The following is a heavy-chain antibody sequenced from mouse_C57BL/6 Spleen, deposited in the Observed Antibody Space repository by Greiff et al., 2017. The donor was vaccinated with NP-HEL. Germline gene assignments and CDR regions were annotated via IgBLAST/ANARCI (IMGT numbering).Heavy chain of an antibody. D-gene: IGHD1-1*01. Sequence: QVQLKESGAELVRPGASVTLSCKASGYTFTDYEMHWVKQTPVHGLEWIGAIDPETGGTAYNQKFKGKAILTADKSSSTAYMELRSLTSEDSAVYYCIYYYGSSYYYFDYWGQGTTLTVSS. CDR3: IYYYGSSYYYFDY. CDR1: GYTFTDYE. V-gene: IGHV1-15*01. J-gene: IGHJ2*01. CDR2: IDPETGGT.